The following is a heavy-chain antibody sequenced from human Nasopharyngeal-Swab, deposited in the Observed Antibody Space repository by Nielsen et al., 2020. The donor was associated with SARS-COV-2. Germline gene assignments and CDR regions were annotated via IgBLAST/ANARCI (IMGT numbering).Heavy chain of an antibody. D-gene: IGHD1-26*01. CDR3: AREGAGATGAFDI. CDR2: IYYSGST. J-gene: IGHJ3*02. Sequence: LRLSCTVSGGSISSGDHYWSWIRQPPGKGLEWIGYIYYSGSTYYNPSLKSRVTISVDTSKNQFSLKLSSVTAADTAVYYCAREGAGATGAFDIWGQGTMVTVSS. V-gene: IGHV4-30-4*01. CDR1: GGSISSGDHY.